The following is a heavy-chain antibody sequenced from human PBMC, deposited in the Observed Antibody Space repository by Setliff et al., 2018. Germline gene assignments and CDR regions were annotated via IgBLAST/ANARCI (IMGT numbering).Heavy chain of an antibody. CDR2: INHSGST. Sequence: ASETLSLTCAVYSGSFSGYFWSWIRQPPGKGLEWIGEINHSGSTNYNPSLKSRVTISVDTSKNQFSLKLSSVTAADTAVYYCARASVVHAIAVGYWGQGTLVTV. D-gene: IGHD2-15*01. J-gene: IGHJ4*02. CDR3: ARASVVHAIAVGY. V-gene: IGHV4-34*01. CDR1: SGSFSGYF.